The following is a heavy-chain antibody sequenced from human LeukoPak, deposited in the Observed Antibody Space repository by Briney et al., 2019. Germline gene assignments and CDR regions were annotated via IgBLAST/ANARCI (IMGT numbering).Heavy chain of an antibody. Sequence: QAGGSLRLSCAASGFTFTTYGMHWVRQAPGKGLEWLAVIWYDGSNKYYADSVKGRFTISRDNSKNTLYLQMNSLRAEDTAVYYCARDGPSSWYNHFQHWGQGTLVTVSS. V-gene: IGHV3-33*01. CDR3: ARDGPSSWYNHFQH. CDR1: GFTFTTYG. D-gene: IGHD6-13*01. CDR2: IWYDGSNK. J-gene: IGHJ1*01.